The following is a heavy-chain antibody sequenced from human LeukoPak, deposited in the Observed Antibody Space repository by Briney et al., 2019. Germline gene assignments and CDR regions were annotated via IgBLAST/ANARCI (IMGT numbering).Heavy chain of an antibody. D-gene: IGHD6-19*01. Sequence: ASVKVSCKASGYTLTGYYMHWVRQAPGQGLEWMGWINPNSGGTNYAQKFQGRVTMTRDTSINTAYMELSWLGSDDTALYYCARQTRIGSGWPWGSWGQGTLVTVSS. J-gene: IGHJ5*02. V-gene: IGHV1-2*02. CDR2: INPNSGGT. CDR1: GYTLTGYY. CDR3: ARQTRIGSGWPWGS.